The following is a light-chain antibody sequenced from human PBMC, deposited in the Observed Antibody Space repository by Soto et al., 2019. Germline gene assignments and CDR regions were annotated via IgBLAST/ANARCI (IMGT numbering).Light chain of an antibody. CDR2: AAA. V-gene: IGKV1-27*01. CDR1: QEINNY. J-gene: IGKJ1*01. Sequence: DFQMTQSPSSLSASVGDRVIITCRASQEINNYLAWYQQKPGRAPNLLIYAAATLQSGVPSRFSGSGSGTDFPLTISSLQPEGAATYYCLKYTTAQWAFGQGTKVEIQ. CDR3: LKYTTAQWA.